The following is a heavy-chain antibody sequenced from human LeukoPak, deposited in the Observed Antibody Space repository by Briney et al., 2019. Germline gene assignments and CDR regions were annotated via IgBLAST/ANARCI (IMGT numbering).Heavy chain of an antibody. CDR3: ARERDIVVVPAAIHSWFDP. V-gene: IGHV1-46*01. CDR2: INPSGGST. D-gene: IGHD2-2*02. Sequence: ASVKVSCKASGYTFTSYYMHWVRQAPGQGLEWMGIINPSGGSTSYAQKFQGRVTMTRDTSTSTVYMELSSLRSEDTAVYYCARERDIVVVPAAIHSWFDPWGQGTLVTVSP. CDR1: GYTFTSYY. J-gene: IGHJ5*02.